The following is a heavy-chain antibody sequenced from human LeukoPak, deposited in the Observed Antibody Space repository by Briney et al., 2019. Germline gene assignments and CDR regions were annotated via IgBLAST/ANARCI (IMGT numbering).Heavy chain of an antibody. D-gene: IGHD3-22*01. J-gene: IGHJ4*02. CDR1: GFTVSDYS. V-gene: IGHV3-23*01. Sequence: GGSLRLSCAASGFTVSDYSMSWVRQAPGKGLEWVSALSGSGSYTDYADSVKGRFTISKGNSKNTLYMRMSSLRAEDTAVYYCAKRRYDSSGHFDSWGQGTLVTVSS. CDR3: AKRRYDSSGHFDS. CDR2: LSGSGSYT.